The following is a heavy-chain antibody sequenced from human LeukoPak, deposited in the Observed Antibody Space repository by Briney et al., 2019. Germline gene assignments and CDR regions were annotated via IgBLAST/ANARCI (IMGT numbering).Heavy chain of an antibody. V-gene: IGHV6-1*01. J-gene: IGHJ4*02. Sequence: KASQTLSLTCAISGDSVSSNSAAWNWIRQSPSRGLEWLGRTYYRSKWYNDYAVSVKSRITINPDTSKNQFSLKLSSVTAADTAVYYCARRPTKTGQEASTFDYWGQGTLVTVSS. D-gene: IGHD2-15*01. CDR2: TYYRSKWYN. CDR3: ARRPTKTGQEASTFDY. CDR1: GDSVSSNSAA.